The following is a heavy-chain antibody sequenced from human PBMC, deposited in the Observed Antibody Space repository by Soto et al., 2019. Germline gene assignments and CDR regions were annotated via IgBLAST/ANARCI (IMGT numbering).Heavy chain of an antibody. CDR3: ASHGAEAYVPDY. CDR2: IWNDVRTR. D-gene: IGHD3-10*02. V-gene: IGHV3-33*01. J-gene: IGHJ4*02. CDR1: GFTFRNYG. Sequence: QVQLVESGGGVVQPGRSLRLSCVASGFTFRNYGMHWVRQAPGKGLEWVAVIWNDVRTRNYADSVKGRFTVSRDNSKNTLYLEIDSLTAEDTAMYYCASHGAEAYVPDYWGQGTLVTVSS.